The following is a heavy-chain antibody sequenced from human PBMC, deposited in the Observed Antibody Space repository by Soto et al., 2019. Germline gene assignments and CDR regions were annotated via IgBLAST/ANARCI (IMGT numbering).Heavy chain of an antibody. CDR3: AVGGSGYYLYFDY. CDR1: GGTFSRYA. CDR2: IIPIFGTA. D-gene: IGHD3-22*01. V-gene: IGHV1-69*13. J-gene: IGHJ4*02. Sequence: ASVKVSCKASGGTFSRYAISWVRQAPGQGLEWMGGIIPIFGTANYAQKFQGRVTITADESTSTAYMELSSLRSEDTAVYYCAVGGSGYYLYFDYWGQGTLVTVSS.